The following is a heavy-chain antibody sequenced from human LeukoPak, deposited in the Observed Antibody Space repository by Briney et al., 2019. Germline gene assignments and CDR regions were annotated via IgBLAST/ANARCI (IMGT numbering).Heavy chain of an antibody. V-gene: IGHV3-7*03. CDR1: GFTVSNTY. D-gene: IGHD3-16*01. CDR2: INHNGNVN. Sequence: PGGSLRLSCAASGFTVSNTYMNWARQAPGKGLEWVASINHNGNVNYYVDSVKGRFTISRDNAKNSLYLQMSNLRAEDTAVYFCARGGGLDVWGQGATVTVSS. J-gene: IGHJ6*02. CDR3: ARGGGLDV.